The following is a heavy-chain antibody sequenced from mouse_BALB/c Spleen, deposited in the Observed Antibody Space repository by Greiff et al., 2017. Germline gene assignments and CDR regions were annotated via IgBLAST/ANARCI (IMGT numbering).Heavy chain of an antibody. D-gene: IGHD4-1*01. CDR3: ARDQNWALAY. Sequence: EVKLVESGGGLVKPGGSLKLSCAASGFTFSSYAMSWVRQSPEKRLEWVAEISSGGSYTYYPDTVTGRFTISRDNAKNTLYLEMSSLRSEDTAMFYCARDQNWALAYWGQGTLVTVSA. J-gene: IGHJ3*01. CDR2: ISSGGSYT. V-gene: IGHV5-9-4*01. CDR1: GFTFSSYA.